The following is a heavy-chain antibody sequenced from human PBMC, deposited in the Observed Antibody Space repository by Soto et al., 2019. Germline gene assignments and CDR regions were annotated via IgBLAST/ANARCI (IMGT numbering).Heavy chain of an antibody. Sequence: VQLVESGGGLLQPGGSLRLSCEASGFTFSSHWMHWVRQTPGKGLVWVSRVNFDGTTTNSADSVKGPPTISRDNAKNTVYLQMNSLRAEDTAVYYCARGGSGTYKLDNWGQGTLVTVSA. J-gene: IGHJ4*02. D-gene: IGHD3-10*01. CDR3: ARGGSGTYKLDN. CDR1: GFTFSSHW. V-gene: IGHV3-74*01. CDR2: VNFDGTTT.